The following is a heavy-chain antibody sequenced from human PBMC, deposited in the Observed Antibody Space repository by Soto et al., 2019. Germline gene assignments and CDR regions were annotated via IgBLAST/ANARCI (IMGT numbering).Heavy chain of an antibody. CDR1: GFTFSSYA. CDR2: ISYDGSNK. V-gene: IGHV3-30-3*01. J-gene: IGHJ6*02. CDR3: ARDPPYDFWSGYPYGMDG. D-gene: IGHD3-3*01. Sequence: QVQLVESGGGVVQPGRSLRLSCAASGFTFSSYAMHWVRQAPGKGLEWVAVISYDGSNKYYADSVKGRFTISRDNSKNTLYLQMNSLRAEDTAVYYCARDPPYDFWSGYPYGMDGWGQGTTVTVSS.